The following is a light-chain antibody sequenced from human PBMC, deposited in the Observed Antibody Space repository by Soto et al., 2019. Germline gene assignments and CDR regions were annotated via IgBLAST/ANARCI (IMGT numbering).Light chain of an antibody. J-gene: IGKJ1*01. CDR2: AAS. V-gene: IGKV1-27*01. Sequence: DIQMTQSPSSLSASVGDRVTITCRASQGITNSVAWYQQKPGKVPQLLIYAASTLQSVVPSRFSGSGSGTDFALTISSLQPEDVATYYCQNYNGAPRTFGQGTKVEIK. CDR3: QNYNGAPRT. CDR1: QGITNS.